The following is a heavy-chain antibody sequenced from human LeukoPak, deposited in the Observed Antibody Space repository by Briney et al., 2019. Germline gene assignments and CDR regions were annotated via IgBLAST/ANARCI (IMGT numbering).Heavy chain of an antibody. J-gene: IGHJ5*02. Sequence: GGSLRLSCAASGFTFSSYWMHWVRHAPGKGLLWVSRINGDGSTTNYADSVKGRFTISRDNAKNTLYLQINSLRAEDMAVYYCARDRGLGDLSDWFDPWGQGTLVTVSS. CDR1: GFTFSSYW. CDR3: ARDRGLGDLSDWFDP. V-gene: IGHV3-74*01. CDR2: INGDGSTT. D-gene: IGHD3-10*01.